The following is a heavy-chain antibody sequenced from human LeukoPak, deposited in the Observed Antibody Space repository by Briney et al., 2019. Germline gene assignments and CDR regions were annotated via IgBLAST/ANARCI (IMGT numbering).Heavy chain of an antibody. Sequence: GTLSLSCAASGFTFSNAWLSWVRQGQGQGLECVGRRKSKTDGGTTDYAEQFKGRFTISRDDSKNTLYLQMNSLKTDDTAVYYCTTDMERATQWGQGTLVTVSS. CDR2: RKSKTDGGTT. V-gene: IGHV3-15*01. D-gene: IGHD1-26*01. CDR1: GFTFSNAW. CDR3: TTDMERATQ. J-gene: IGHJ4*02.